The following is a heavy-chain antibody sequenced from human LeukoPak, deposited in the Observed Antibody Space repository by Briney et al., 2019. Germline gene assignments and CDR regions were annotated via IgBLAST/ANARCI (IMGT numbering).Heavy chain of an antibody. CDR3: ARSSSGQTYNFDY. CDR1: GGSISSGTYY. V-gene: IGHV4-39*07. CDR2: IYYSGST. Sequence: SETLSLTCTVSGGSISSGTYYWSWIRQPPGKGLEWIGSIYYSGSTYYNPSLKSRVTISVDTSKNQFSLKLSSVTAADTAVYYCARSSSGQTYNFDYWGQGTLVTVSS. D-gene: IGHD6-19*01. J-gene: IGHJ4*02.